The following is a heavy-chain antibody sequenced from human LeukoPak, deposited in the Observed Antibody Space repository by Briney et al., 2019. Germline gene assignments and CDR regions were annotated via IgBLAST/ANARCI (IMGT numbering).Heavy chain of an antibody. CDR1: GYTFTSYY. Sequence: ASVKVSCKASGYTFTSYYMHWVRQAPGQGLEWMGIINPSGGSTSYAQKLQGRVTMTSDTSTSTVYMELTSLRSEDTAVYYCATGEYAFDIWGQGTMVTVSS. V-gene: IGHV1-46*01. CDR3: ATGEYAFDI. CDR2: INPSGGST. J-gene: IGHJ3*02.